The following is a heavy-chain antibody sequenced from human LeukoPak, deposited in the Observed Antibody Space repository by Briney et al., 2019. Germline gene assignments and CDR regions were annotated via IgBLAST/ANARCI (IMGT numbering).Heavy chain of an antibody. CDR2: IYTSGST. CDR1: GGSISSYY. V-gene: IGHV4-4*07. Sequence: SETLSLTXTVSGGSISSYYWSWIRQPAGKGLEWIGRIYTSGSTNYNPSLKSRVTMSVDTSKNQFSLKLSSVTAADTAVYYCASTYGTNGVCSAYYFDYWGQGTLVTVSS. J-gene: IGHJ4*02. D-gene: IGHD2-8*01. CDR3: ASTYGTNGVCSAYYFDY.